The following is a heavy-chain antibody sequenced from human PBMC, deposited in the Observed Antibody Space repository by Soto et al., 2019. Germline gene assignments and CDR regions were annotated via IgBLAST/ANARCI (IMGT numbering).Heavy chain of an antibody. J-gene: IGHJ4*02. CDR2: IHSSGNS. CDR3: ARGGGLTPNFDY. Sequence: PSETLSLTCTVSGGSISSYYWSWIRQPPGKGLEWIGYIHSSGNSNYNPSLKSRVTASADTSKNQFSLKLKSVTAADTAVYYCARGGGLTPNFDYWGRGTLVTVSS. D-gene: IGHD7-27*01. V-gene: IGHV4-59*01. CDR1: GGSISSYY.